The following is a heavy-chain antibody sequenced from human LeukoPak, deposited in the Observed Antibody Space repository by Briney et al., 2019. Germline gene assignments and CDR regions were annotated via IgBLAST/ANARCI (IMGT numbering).Heavy chain of an antibody. CDR2: ISAYNGNT. CDR1: GYTFTSYG. D-gene: IGHD3-22*01. Sequence: GASVKVSCKASGYTFTSYGISWVRQAPGQGLEWMGWISAYNGNTNYAQKLQGRVTMTTDTSTSTAYMELRSLRSDDTAVYYCARDAPYDSSGYHDAFDIWGQGTMVTVSS. J-gene: IGHJ3*02. CDR3: ARDAPYDSSGYHDAFDI. V-gene: IGHV1-18*01.